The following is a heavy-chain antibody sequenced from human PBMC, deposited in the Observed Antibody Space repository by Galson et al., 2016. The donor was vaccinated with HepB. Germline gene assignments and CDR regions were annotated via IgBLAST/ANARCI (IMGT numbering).Heavy chain of an antibody. Sequence: SLRLSCAASGFNFHDCAMHWVRQAPGKGLEWVSGFSWNNTSVGFADSVKGRFTISRDNAKNSLYLHMHSLRPEDTGIYYCTKVGTVAGQGLDHWGQGTLVTVSS. CDR2: FSWNNTSV. CDR1: GFNFHDCA. J-gene: IGHJ4*02. CDR3: TKVGTVAGQGLDH. D-gene: IGHD6-19*01. V-gene: IGHV3-9*01.